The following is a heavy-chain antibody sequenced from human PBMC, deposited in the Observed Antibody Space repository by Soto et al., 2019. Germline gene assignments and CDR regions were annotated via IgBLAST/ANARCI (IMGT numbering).Heavy chain of an antibody. V-gene: IGHV3-11*01. CDR1: GFTFSDYF. Sequence: QVQLVESGGALVKPGGSLRLSCAASGFTFSDYFMTWIRQAPGEGLEWVAYISTSARIINYADSVKGRFTISRDNAKNSLYLQMNSLRAEETAVYFCAREYSAYHYHVDFWGQGTVVTVSS. J-gene: IGHJ4*02. CDR3: AREYSAYHYHVDF. D-gene: IGHD4-4*01. CDR2: ISTSARII.